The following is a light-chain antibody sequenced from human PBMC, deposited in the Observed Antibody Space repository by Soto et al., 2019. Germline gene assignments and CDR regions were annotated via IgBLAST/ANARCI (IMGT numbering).Light chain of an antibody. CDR2: AIS. Sequence: DIVLTQSPGTLSLSPGESAALSCRASQSVTGTYLAWYRQKPGQAPRLLIYAISTRAAGIPDRFSGSGSGTDFTLSITRLEPEDSAVYYCQQYSKSQWTFGQGTKVDIK. CDR1: QSVTGTY. J-gene: IGKJ1*01. V-gene: IGKV3-20*01. CDR3: QQYSKSQWT.